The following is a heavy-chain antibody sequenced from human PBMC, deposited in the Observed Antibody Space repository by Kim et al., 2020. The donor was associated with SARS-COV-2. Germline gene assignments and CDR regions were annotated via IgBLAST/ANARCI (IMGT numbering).Heavy chain of an antibody. CDR1: GGSISGYY. Sequence: SETLSLTCAVYGGSISGYYWSWIRQPPGKGLEWIGEIYYTGSTNYNPSLKSRVTISVDTSKNQFSLKLSSVTAADTAVYYCARGYFERWVVSYSYYG. J-gene: IGHJ6*01. V-gene: IGHV4-34*01. D-gene: IGHD6-19*01. CDR2: IYYTGST. CDR3: ARGYFERWVVSYSYYG.